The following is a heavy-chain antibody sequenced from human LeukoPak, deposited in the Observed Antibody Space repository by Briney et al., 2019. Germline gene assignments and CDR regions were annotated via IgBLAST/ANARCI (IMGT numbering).Heavy chain of an antibody. V-gene: IGHV1-2*06. D-gene: IGHD6-13*01. J-gene: IGHJ4*02. CDR2: INPNSGGT. CDR3: ARESSSYPFDY. CDR1: GYTFTGYY. Sequence: ASVKVSCKASGYTFTGYYMHWVRQAPGQGLEWMRRINPNSGGTNYAQKFQGRVTMTRDTSISTAYMELSRLRSDDTAVYYCARESSSYPFDYWGQGTLVTVSS.